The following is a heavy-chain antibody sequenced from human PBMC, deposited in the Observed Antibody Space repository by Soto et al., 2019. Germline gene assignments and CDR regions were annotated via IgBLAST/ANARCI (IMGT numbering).Heavy chain of an antibody. CDR1: GGSISSGTSY. Sequence: PPETLSLTCNVSGGSISSGTSYWTWIRQHPGEGLEWIGHIYFTGATYSNPSLRSRLTMSVDTSKNQFSLKLTSVTAADTATYYCASIPRRGYSYGIDYWGQGTLVTVSS. V-gene: IGHV4-31*03. J-gene: IGHJ4*02. CDR2: IYFTGAT. D-gene: IGHD2-21*02. CDR3: ASIPRRGYSYGIDY.